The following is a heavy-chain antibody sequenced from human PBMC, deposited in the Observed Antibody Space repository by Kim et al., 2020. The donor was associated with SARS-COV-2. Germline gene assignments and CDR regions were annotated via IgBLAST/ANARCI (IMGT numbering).Heavy chain of an antibody. D-gene: IGHD6-13*01. V-gene: IGHV4-59*01. J-gene: IGHJ3*02. Sequence: SETLSLTCTVSGGSISRYYWSWIRQPPGKGLEWIGYIYYSGSTNYNPSLKSRVTISVDTSKNQFSLKLSSVTAADTAVYYCAREVRGIAAAGPSDAFDIGGQGTMVTVSS. CDR1: GGSISRYY. CDR3: AREVRGIAAAGPSDAFDI. CDR2: IYYSGST.